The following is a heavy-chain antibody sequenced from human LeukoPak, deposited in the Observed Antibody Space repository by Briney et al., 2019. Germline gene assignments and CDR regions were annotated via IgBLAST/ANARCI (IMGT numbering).Heavy chain of an antibody. CDR3: ARGDVGATDFDY. J-gene: IGHJ4*02. V-gene: IGHV4-59*01. CDR2: IHYSGST. D-gene: IGHD1-26*01. CDR1: GGSINNYY. Sequence: SETLSLTCTVSGGSINNYYWSWIRQPPGKGLEWIGYIHYSGSTNYNPSLKSRVTISVDTSKNEFSLKLSSVTAADTAVYYCARGDVGATDFDYWGQGTLVTVSS.